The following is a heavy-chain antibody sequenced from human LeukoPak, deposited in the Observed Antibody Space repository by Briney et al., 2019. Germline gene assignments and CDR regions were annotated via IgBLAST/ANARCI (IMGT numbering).Heavy chain of an antibody. Sequence: SEALSLTCTVSGGSISSYYWNWIRQPPGKGLEWIGYIYYSGSTNYNPSLQSRVTISVDTSKSQFSLKLISVTAADTAVYYCARDSSTVTGDAFDIWGQGTMVTVSS. V-gene: IGHV4-59*01. D-gene: IGHD4-17*01. CDR1: GGSISSYY. CDR3: ARDSSTVTGDAFDI. CDR2: IYYSGST. J-gene: IGHJ3*02.